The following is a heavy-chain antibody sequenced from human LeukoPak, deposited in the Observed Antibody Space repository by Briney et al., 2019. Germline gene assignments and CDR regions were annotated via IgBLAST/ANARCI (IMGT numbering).Heavy chain of an antibody. CDR3: AREVVPAAMTYYYYYYMDV. J-gene: IGHJ6*03. CDR2: IYTSGST. CDR1: GGSISSGSYY. Sequence: SETLSLTCTVSGGSISSGSYYWSWLRQPAGKGLEWIGRIYTSGSTNYNPSLKSRVTISVDTSKNQCSLKLSSVTAADTAVYYCAREVVPAAMTYYYYYYMDVWGKGTTVTVSS. V-gene: IGHV4-61*02. D-gene: IGHD2-2*01.